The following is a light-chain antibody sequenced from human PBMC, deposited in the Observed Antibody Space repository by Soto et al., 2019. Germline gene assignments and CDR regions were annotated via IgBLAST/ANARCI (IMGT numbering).Light chain of an antibody. CDR2: AAS. CDR3: KQSYSTPPYT. Sequence: DIQMTQSPSSLSASVGDRVTITCRASQSISSYLNWYQQKPGKAPKLLIYAASSLQGGVPSRFSGSGSGTDFTLTIISLKPEDFATYYCKQSYSTPPYTFGQGTKLEIK. CDR1: QSISSY. V-gene: IGKV1-39*01. J-gene: IGKJ2*01.